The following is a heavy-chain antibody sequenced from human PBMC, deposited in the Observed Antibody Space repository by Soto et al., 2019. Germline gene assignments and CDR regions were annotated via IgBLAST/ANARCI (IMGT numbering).Heavy chain of an antibody. J-gene: IGHJ3*02. CDR1: GYTLTELS. CDR2: FDPEDGET. Sequence: ASVKVSCKVSGYTLTELSMHWVRQAPGKGLEWMGGFDPEDGETIYAQKFQGRVTMTEDTSTDTAYMELSSLRSEDTAVYYCATATTMIIVVIASQAFDIWDQGTMVTVS. V-gene: IGHV1-24*01. D-gene: IGHD3-22*01. CDR3: ATATTMIIVVIASQAFDI.